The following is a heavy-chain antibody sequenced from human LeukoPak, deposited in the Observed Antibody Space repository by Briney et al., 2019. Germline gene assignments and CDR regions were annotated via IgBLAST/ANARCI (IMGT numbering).Heavy chain of an antibody. D-gene: IGHD6-19*01. J-gene: IGHJ4*02. Sequence: QPGRSLRLSCAASGFTFSSYGIPWVRQAPGKGLEWVAAIWDDGTIKKYADSVKGRFTISRDNSKNTLYLQMNSLRAEDTAVYYCARDRERLADYWGQGTLVTVSS. CDR1: GFTFSSYG. CDR2: IWDDGTIK. V-gene: IGHV3-33*01. CDR3: ARDRERLADY.